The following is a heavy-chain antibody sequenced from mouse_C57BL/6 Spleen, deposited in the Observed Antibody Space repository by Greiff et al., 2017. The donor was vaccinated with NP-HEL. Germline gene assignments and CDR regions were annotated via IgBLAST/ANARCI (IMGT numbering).Heavy chain of an antibody. CDR2: INPYNGGT. Sequence: EVQLQQSGPVLVKPGASVKMSCKASGYTFTDYYMNWVKQSHGKSLEWIGVINPYNGGTSYNQKFKGKATLTVDKSSSTAYMELNSLTSEDSAVYYWANVWSPYYYAMDYWGQGTSVTVSS. V-gene: IGHV1-19*01. J-gene: IGHJ4*01. D-gene: IGHD2-10*02. CDR1: GYTFTDYY. CDR3: ANVWSPYYYAMDY.